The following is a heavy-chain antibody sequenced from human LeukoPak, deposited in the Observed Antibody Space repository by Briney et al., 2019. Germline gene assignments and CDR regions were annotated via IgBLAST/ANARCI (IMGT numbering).Heavy chain of an antibody. D-gene: IGHD3-10*01. Sequence: SETLSLTCTVSGGSISSSSYYWGWIRQPPGKGLEWIGHIYTGGATNYNPSLKSRVIMSRDTSKNQFSLILRSVTAADTAVYYCARSDFYGSGPYYMDVWGQGTTVTVS. J-gene: IGHJ6*03. CDR1: GGSISSSSYY. CDR3: ARSDFYGSGPYYMDV. V-gene: IGHV4-61*05. CDR2: IYTGGAT.